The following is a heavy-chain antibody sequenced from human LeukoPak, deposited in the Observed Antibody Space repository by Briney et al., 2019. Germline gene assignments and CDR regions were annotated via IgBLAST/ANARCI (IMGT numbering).Heavy chain of an antibody. Sequence: GGSLRLSXAASGFTFRSYWMSWVRQAPGKGLEWVANIKQDGSEKYYVDSVKGRFTISRDNAKNSLYLQMNSLRAEDTAVYYCAGLATVTTFYYFDYWGQGTLVTVSS. V-gene: IGHV3-7*01. CDR1: GFTFRSYW. CDR2: IKQDGSEK. CDR3: AGLATVTTFYYFDY. D-gene: IGHD4-17*01. J-gene: IGHJ4*02.